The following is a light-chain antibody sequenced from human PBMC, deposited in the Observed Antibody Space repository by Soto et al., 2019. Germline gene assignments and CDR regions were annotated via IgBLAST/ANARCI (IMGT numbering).Light chain of an antibody. CDR3: QTWGTGMV. CDR2: LNSDGSH. V-gene: IGLV4-69*01. J-gene: IGLJ2*01. CDR1: SGHSSYP. Sequence: QSVLTQSPSASASLGASVKLTCTLSSGHSSYPIAWHQQQPEKGPRYLMKLNSDGSHSKGDGIPDRFSGSSSGAERYLTISSLQSEDEADYYCQTWGTGMVFGGGTKVTVL.